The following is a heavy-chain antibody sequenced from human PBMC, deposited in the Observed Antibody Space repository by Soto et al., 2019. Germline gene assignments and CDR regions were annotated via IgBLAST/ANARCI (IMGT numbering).Heavy chain of an antibody. V-gene: IGHV3-53*01. CDR3: ERGGSTDYDFWGGLSGMDV. J-gene: IGHJ6*04. Sequence: GGSLRLSCAASGFTVSSNGMSWVRQAPGKGLEWVSVIYSGGSTYYADSVKGRFTISRDNSKNTLYLQMNSLRAEDTAVYYCERGGSTDYDFWGGLSGMDVWGKGPTVPVSS. CDR1: GFTVSSNG. D-gene: IGHD3-3*01. CDR2: IYSGGST.